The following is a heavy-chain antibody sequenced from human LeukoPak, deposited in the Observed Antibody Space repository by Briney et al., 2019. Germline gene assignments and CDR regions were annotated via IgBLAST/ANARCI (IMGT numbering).Heavy chain of an antibody. V-gene: IGHV3-20*04. J-gene: IGHJ4*02. CDR1: GFFLNNYG. CDR2: NNWDGGST. CDR3: ARTRTSGGYSASDY. Sequence: GGSLRLSCAVSGFFLNNYGMTWVRQAPGKGLECGSGNNWDGGSTGYADSVKGRFTISRDNAKNCLYLQMNSLRAEDTALYYCARTRTSGGYSASDYWGQGTLVTVSS. D-gene: IGHD3-10*01.